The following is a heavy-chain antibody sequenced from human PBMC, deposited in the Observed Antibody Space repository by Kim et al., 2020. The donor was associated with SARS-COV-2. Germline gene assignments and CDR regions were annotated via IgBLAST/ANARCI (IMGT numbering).Heavy chain of an antibody. D-gene: IGHD7-27*01. CDR3: ARDLTGADDAFDI. J-gene: IGHJ3*02. Sequence: YADSVKGRFTISRDNSKNTLYLQMNSLRAEDTAVYYCARDLTGADDAFDIWGQGTMVTVSS. V-gene: IGHV3-33*01.